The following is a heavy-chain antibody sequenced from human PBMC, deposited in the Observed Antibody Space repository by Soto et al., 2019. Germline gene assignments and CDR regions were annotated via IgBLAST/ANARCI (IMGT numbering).Heavy chain of an antibody. CDR2: INHSGST. V-gene: IGHV4-34*01. CDR1: GGSFSGYY. Sequence: QVQLQQWGAGLLKPLETLSLTCAVYGGSFSGYYWSWIRQPPGKGLEWIGEINHSGSTNYNPSLTSRVTISVDTSKNQFSLKLSSVTAADTAVYYCARARIAARPGYWGQGTLVTVSS. J-gene: IGHJ4*02. CDR3: ARARIAARPGY. D-gene: IGHD6-6*01.